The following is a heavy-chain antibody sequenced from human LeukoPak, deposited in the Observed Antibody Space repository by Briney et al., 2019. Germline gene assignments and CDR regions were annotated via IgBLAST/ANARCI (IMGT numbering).Heavy chain of an antibody. D-gene: IGHD4-17*01. Sequence: SETLSFNCAVYGGTFSGYYWSWIRQPPGKGLVGIGEINHSGSTNYNPSLKSRVTISVDTSKTQFSLKLSSVTAADAAVYYCARVRGARMTTVTNWGQGTLVTVSS. J-gene: IGHJ4*02. V-gene: IGHV4-34*01. CDR2: INHSGST. CDR3: ARVRGARMTTVTN. CDR1: GGTFSGYY.